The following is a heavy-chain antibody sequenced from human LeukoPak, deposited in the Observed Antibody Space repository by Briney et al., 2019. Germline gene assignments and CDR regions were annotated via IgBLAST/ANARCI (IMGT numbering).Heavy chain of an antibody. CDR1: GFTFTSYW. J-gene: IGHJ5*02. D-gene: IGHD3-10*01. V-gene: IGHV3-7*01. CDR2: IKEDGSEK. CDR3: ARIYLKQASAS. Sequence: GGSLRLSCAASGFTFTSYWMSWVRQAPGKGLEWVANIKEDGSEKYYVDSVKGRFTISRDNAKNSVSLQMNSLRAEDTAVYYCARIYLKQASASWGQGTLVTVSS.